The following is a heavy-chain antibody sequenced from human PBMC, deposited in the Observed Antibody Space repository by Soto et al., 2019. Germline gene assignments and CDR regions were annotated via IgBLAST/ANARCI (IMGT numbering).Heavy chain of an antibody. J-gene: IGHJ5*02. Sequence: SDTLSLTCAVSGRSIRGSEWWSWVRQPPGKGLEWIGEIYHDGSTNFNPSNFNPSLKSRVTLSVDESKNQFSLNLDSVTAADTAVYFCARVSSSSRTRFDPWGQG. CDR1: GRSIRGSEW. D-gene: IGHD6-6*01. CDR3: ARVSSSSRTRFDP. V-gene: IGHV4-4*02. CDR2: IYHDGSTNFNPS.